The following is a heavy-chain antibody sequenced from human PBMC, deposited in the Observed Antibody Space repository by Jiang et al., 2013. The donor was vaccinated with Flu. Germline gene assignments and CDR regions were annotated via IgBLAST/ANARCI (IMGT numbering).Heavy chain of an antibody. V-gene: IGHV1-69*06. J-gene: IGHJ4*02. CDR2: IIPVFGRA. CDR1: GGTFSSYS. Sequence: SSVKVSCKASGGTFSSYSLSWVRQAPGQGLEWMGGIIPVFGRANYAQKFQGRVTITAVKSTNTAYMELNSLTSEDTALYYCARVSSDCTSSSCPFYYWGQGTLVTVSS. D-gene: IGHD2-2*01. CDR3: ARVSSDCTSSSCPFYY.